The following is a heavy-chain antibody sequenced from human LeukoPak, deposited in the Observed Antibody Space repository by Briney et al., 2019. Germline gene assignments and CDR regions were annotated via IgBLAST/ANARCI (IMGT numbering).Heavy chain of an antibody. CDR2: ISYDGSNK. V-gene: IGHV3-30*18. CDR3: AKERGRYSGSYYRSDAFDI. D-gene: IGHD1-26*01. CDR1: GFTFSSYG. Sequence: GGSLRLSCAASGFTFSSYGMHWVRQAPGKGLEWVAVISYDGSNKYYADSVKGRFTISRDNSKNTLYLQMNSLRAEDTAVYYCAKERGRYSGSYYRSDAFDIWGQGTMVTVSS. J-gene: IGHJ3*02.